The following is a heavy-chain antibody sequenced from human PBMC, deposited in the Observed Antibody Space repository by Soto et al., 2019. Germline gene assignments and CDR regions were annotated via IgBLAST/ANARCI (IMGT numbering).Heavy chain of an antibody. D-gene: IGHD4-17*01. CDR3: ARDLFDGDYPRFDAFDI. CDR2: ISAYNGNT. V-gene: IGHV1-18*01. Sequence: QVQLVQSGAEVKKPGASVKVSCKASGYTFTSYGISWVRQAPGQGLEWMGWISAYNGNTNYAQKLQGRVTMTTDTSTSTAYMELRSLRSVDTAVYYCARDLFDGDYPRFDAFDIWGQGTMVTVSS. J-gene: IGHJ3*02. CDR1: GYTFTSYG.